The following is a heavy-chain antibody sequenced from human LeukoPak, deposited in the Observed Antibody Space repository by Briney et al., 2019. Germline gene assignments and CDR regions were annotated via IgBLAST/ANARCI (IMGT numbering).Heavy chain of an antibody. D-gene: IGHD3-10*01. CDR2: ISGSGGST. CDR3: AKEASGSYYLNYFDY. J-gene: IGHJ4*02. CDR1: GFTFSSYG. V-gene: IGHV3-23*01. Sequence: GGPLRLSCAASGFTFSSYGMSWVRQAPGKGLEWVSAISGSGGSTYYADSVKGRFTTSRDNSKNTLYLQMNSLRAEDTAVYYCAKEASGSYYLNYFDYWGQGTLVTVSS.